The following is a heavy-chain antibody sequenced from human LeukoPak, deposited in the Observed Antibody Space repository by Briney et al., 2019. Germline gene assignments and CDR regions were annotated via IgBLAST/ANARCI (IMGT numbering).Heavy chain of an antibody. CDR3: ARDNSVGETAWWFDP. V-gene: IGHV1-46*01. CDR2: INPSGSST. J-gene: IGHJ5*02. Sequence: ASVKVSCKASGYTFTSYYMHWVRQAPGQGLEWMGLINPSGSSTTYAQKFQGRVTMTRDMFTSTDYMELTSLTSDDTAVYYCARDNSVGETAWWFDPWAREPWSPSPQ. D-gene: IGHD1-26*01. CDR1: GYTFTSYY.